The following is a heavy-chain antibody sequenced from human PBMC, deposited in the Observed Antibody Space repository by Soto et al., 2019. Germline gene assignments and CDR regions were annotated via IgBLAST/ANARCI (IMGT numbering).Heavy chain of an antibody. V-gene: IGHV3-73*01. CDR2: IRSKPNNYAT. CDR3: XXXXXXXWXGKPQYYMDV. Sequence: EVQLVESGGGLVQPGGSLKLSCAASGFTFSGSAMHWVRQASGKGLEWVGRIRSKPNNYATAYGASVKGRFTISRDDSKNTAYLQXXSXNTEDTAXYXXXXXXXXXWXGKPQYYMDVWGKGTTVTVSS. J-gene: IGHJ6*03. CDR1: GFTFSGSA.